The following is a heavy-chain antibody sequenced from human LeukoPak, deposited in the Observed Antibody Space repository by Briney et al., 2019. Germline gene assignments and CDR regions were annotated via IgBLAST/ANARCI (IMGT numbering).Heavy chain of an antibody. Sequence: GGSLRLSCAASGFSFSSYEMNWVRQAPGKGLERVSYISSSGSATHYADSVKGRFTISRDNAKNSLYLQLNSLRAEDTAIYYCAREGYYYDSSDYYSTNYFDYWGHGTLVTVSS. J-gene: IGHJ4*01. D-gene: IGHD3-22*01. CDR2: ISSSGSAT. CDR3: AREGYYYDSSDYYSTNYFDY. V-gene: IGHV3-48*03. CDR1: GFSFSSYE.